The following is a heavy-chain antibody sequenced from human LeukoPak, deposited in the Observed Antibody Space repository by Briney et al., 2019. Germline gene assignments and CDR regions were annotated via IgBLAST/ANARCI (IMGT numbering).Heavy chain of an antibody. Sequence: TGGSLRLSCAASGFTVSSNYMSWVRQAPGKGLEWVSVIYSGGSTYYADSVKGRFTISRDNSKNTLYLQMNSLRAEDTAVYYCARAGPYYYYCMDVWGKGTTVTVSS. CDR2: IYSGGST. CDR1: GFTVSSNY. V-gene: IGHV3-66*01. CDR3: ARAGPYYYYCMDV. J-gene: IGHJ6*03.